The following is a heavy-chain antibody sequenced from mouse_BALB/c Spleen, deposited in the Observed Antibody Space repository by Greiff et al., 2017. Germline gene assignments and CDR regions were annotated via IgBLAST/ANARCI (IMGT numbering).Heavy chain of an antibody. CDR3: ARKLGLYAMDY. CDR1: GYTFTDYA. J-gene: IGHJ4*01. V-gene: IGHV1S137*01. CDR2: ISTYYGDA. Sequence: QVQLQQSGAELVRPGVSVKISCKGSGYTFTDYAMHWVKQSHAKSLEWIGVISTYYGDASYNQKFKGKATMTVDKSSSTAYMELARLTSEDSAIYYCARKLGLYAMDYWGQGTSVTVSS. D-gene: IGHD4-1*01.